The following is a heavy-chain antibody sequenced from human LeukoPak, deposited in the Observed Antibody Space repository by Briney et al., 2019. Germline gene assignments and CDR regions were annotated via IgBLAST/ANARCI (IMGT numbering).Heavy chain of an antibody. D-gene: IGHD5-18*01. V-gene: IGHV5-51*01. CDR3: AKLGGYSQNWFDP. Sequence: GESLKISCEASGYSFISCWIGWVRQMPGKGLEWMGSIYPGDSDTRYSPSFQGQVTISVDESINTAYLQWSSLKASDTAMYYCAKLGGYSQNWFDPWGQGTLVTVSS. J-gene: IGHJ5*02. CDR2: IYPGDSDT. CDR1: GYSFISCW.